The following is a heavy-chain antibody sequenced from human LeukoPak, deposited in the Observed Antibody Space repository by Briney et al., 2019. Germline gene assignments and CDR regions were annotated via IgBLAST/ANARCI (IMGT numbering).Heavy chain of an antibody. J-gene: IGHJ3*02. CDR2: ISSSGSTI. CDR3: ARVAHRGQNAFDI. D-gene: IGHD3-10*01. Sequence: PGGSLRLSRAASGFTFSSYEMNWVRQAPGKGLEWVSYISSSGSTIYYADSVKGRFTISRDNAKNSLYLQMNSLRAEDTAVYYCARVAHRGQNAFDIWGQGTMVTVSS. V-gene: IGHV3-48*03. CDR1: GFTFSSYE.